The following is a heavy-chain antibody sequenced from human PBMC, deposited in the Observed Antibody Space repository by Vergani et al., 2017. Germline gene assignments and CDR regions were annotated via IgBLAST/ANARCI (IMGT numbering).Heavy chain of an antibody. CDR3: ARVPSFEDFWSGLDY. V-gene: IGHV1-2*02. CDR2: INPKTGVT. Sequence: QVQLVQSGAEVKKPGASVKVSCKASGYTFTSYYMHWVRQAPGQGPEWMGWINPKTGVTESAQKFQGRVTMTRDTSISTAYMELSGLRSDDTAVYYCARVPSFEDFWSGLDYWGQGTLVTVSS. D-gene: IGHD3-3*01. J-gene: IGHJ4*02. CDR1: GYTFTSYY.